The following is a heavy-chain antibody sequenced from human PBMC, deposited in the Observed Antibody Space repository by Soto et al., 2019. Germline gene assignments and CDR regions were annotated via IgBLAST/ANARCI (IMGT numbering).Heavy chain of an antibody. CDR3: TRDSYDSSGYSFDY. J-gene: IGHJ4*02. V-gene: IGHV4-30-4*01. CDR2: IYYSGST. CDR1: GGSISSGDYY. D-gene: IGHD3-22*01. Sequence: QVQLQESGPGLVKPSQTLSLTCTVSGGSISSGDYYWNWIRQPPGKGLEWIGYIYYSGSTYYNPSLXSXVTXSVDTSKNQFSLKLSSVTAADTAVYYCTRDSYDSSGYSFDYWGQGTLVTVSS.